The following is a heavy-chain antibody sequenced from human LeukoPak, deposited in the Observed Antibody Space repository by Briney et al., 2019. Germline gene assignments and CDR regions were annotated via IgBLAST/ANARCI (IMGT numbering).Heavy chain of an antibody. D-gene: IGHD6-19*01. CDR1: GGSFSSYS. CDR2: IYHSGST. V-gene: IGHV4-34*01. J-gene: IGHJ4*02. Sequence: PSETLSLTCAVYGGSFSSYSWGWIRQPPGKGLEWIGSIYHSGSTYYNPSLKSRVTISVDTSKNHFSLKLTSVTAADTAVYYCARIETYSSGWYDAFFDYWGQGILVTVSS. CDR3: ARIETYSSGWYDAFFDY.